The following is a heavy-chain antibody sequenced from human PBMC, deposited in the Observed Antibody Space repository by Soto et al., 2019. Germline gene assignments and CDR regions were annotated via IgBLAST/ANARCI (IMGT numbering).Heavy chain of an antibody. Sequence: GGSLRLSCAASGFTFDDYAMHWVRQAPGKGLEWVSGISWNSGSIGYADSVKGRFTISRDNAKNSLYLQMNSLRAEDTALYYCAKDIGYYASSGSIRGIFDYWGQGTLVTVSS. D-gene: IGHD3-22*01. CDR3: AKDIGYYASSGSIRGIFDY. CDR1: GFTFDDYA. V-gene: IGHV3-9*01. J-gene: IGHJ4*02. CDR2: ISWNSGSI.